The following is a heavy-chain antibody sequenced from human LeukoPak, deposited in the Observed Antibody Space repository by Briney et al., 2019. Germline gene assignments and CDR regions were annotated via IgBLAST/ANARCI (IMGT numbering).Heavy chain of an antibody. CDR2: IIPILDIT. D-gene: IGHD3-9*01. J-gene: IGHJ6*02. CDR1: GGTFSRFA. Sequence: SVKVSCKASGGTFSRFAISWVRQAPGQGLEWMGKIIPILDITNYTQKFQGRLTITADKSTSTAYMELSSLRSEDTAVYYCARNPYYDIFTGYGMDVWGQGTTVTVSS. CDR3: ARNPYYDIFTGYGMDV. V-gene: IGHV1-69*04.